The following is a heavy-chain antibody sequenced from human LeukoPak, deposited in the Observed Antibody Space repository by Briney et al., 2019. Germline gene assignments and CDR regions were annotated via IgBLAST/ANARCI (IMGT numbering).Heavy chain of an antibody. CDR1: GLTFSSYA. CDR3: ARGRCSSTSCLFDS. J-gene: IGHJ4*02. D-gene: IGHD2-2*01. V-gene: IGHV3-30*04. CDR2: ISYDGINE. Sequence: PGRSLRLSCAASGLTFSSYAMHWVRQAPGKGLEWVTVISYDGINEYYADSVKGRFTISRDNSKNTLFLQISSLRAEDTAVYYCARGRCSSTSCLFDSWGQGTLVTVSS.